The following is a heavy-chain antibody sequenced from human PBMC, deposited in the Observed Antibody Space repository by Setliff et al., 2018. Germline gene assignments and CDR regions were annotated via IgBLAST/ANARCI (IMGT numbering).Heavy chain of an antibody. CDR3: ARCSGSYDAFDI. J-gene: IGHJ3*02. CDR2: IYYSGST. V-gene: IGHV4-31*01. Sequence: PSETLPLTCTVSGGSISSGGYYWSWIRQHPGMGLEWIGYIYYSGSTYHNPSLKTLVTISVDTSKNQFSLKLSSVTAADTAVYYCARCSGSYDAFDIWGQGTMVTVSS. CDR1: GGSISSGGYY. D-gene: IGHD1-26*01.